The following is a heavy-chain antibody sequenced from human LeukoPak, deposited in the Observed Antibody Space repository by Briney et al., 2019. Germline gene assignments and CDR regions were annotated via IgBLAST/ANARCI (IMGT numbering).Heavy chain of an antibody. CDR1: GFTFGRYA. Sequence: GGSLRLSCAASGFTFGRYAMNWVRQAPGKGLEWVSAISGSAAGTYYADSVKDRFTISRDNSKNTLYLQMNSLRAEDTAAYYCAKVSNIAVAGTLDYWGQGTLVTVSS. CDR3: AKVSNIAVAGTLDY. J-gene: IGHJ4*02. V-gene: IGHV3-23*01. CDR2: ISGSAAGT. D-gene: IGHD6-13*01.